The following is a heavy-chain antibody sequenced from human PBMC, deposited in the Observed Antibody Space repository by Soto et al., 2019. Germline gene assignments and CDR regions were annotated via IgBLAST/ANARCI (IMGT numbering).Heavy chain of an antibody. CDR2: ISGSGGST. CDR1: GFTFSNYA. V-gene: IGHV3-23*01. Sequence: EVQLLESGGGLVQPGESLRLSCAVSGFTFSNYAMSWVRQVPGKGLEWVSAISGSGGSTYYADSVKGRFTISRDNSKNTLYLQMTGLRAEDTAVYYGVKQQMRDIRAFDYWGQGTLVTVSS. CDR3: VKQQMRDIRAFDY. J-gene: IGHJ4*02. D-gene: IGHD6-13*01.